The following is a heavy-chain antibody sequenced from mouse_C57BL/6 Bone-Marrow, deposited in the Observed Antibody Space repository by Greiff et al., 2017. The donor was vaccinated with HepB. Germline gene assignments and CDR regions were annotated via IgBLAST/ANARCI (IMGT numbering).Heavy chain of an antibody. V-gene: IGHV1-55*01. CDR3: ARGYYGPYYAMDY. D-gene: IGHD1-1*01. CDR1: DYTFTSYW. Sequence: QVQLQQPGAELVKPGASVKMSCKASDYTFTSYWITWVKQRPGQGLEWIGDIYPGSGSTNYNEKFKSKATLTVDTSSSTAYMQLSSLTSEDSAVYYCARGYYGPYYAMDYWGQGTSVTVSS. J-gene: IGHJ4*01. CDR2: IYPGSGST.